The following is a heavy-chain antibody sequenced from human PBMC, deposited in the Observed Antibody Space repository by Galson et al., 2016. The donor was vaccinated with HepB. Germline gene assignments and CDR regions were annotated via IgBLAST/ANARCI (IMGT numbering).Heavy chain of an antibody. CDR3: VRGPGMVGATGFDY. J-gene: IGHJ4*02. CDR2: ISSGSSYI. Sequence: SLRLSCAASGFTFSSYSMNWVRQAPGKGLEWVSSISSGSSYIYYADSVRGRFIISRDNAKNSLYLQMNSLKTEDTAVYYCVRGPGMVGATGFDYWGQGTLVTVSS. CDR1: GFTFSSYS. V-gene: IGHV3-21*04. D-gene: IGHD1-26*01.